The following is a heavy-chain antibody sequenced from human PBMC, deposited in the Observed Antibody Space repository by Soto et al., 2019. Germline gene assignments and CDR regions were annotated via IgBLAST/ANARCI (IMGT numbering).Heavy chain of an antibody. J-gene: IGHJ4*02. CDR2: INAGNGNT. D-gene: IGHD6-19*01. Sequence: QVQLVQSGAEVKKPGASVKVSCKASGYTFTSYAMHWVRQAPGQRLEWMGWINAGNGNTKYSQKFQGRVTITRDTSASTAYMELSSLRSEDTAVYYCASWAGYISDWSGPYDDWGQGTLVTVSS. V-gene: IGHV1-3*01. CDR3: ASWAGYISDWSGPYDD. CDR1: GYTFTSYA.